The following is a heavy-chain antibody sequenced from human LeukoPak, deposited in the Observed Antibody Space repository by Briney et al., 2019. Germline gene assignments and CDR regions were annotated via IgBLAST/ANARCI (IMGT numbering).Heavy chain of an antibody. D-gene: IGHD3-10*01. V-gene: IGHV4-34*01. J-gene: IGHJ6*02. CDR1: GGYLSGYY. CDR3: ARGLGGARSYYYYGMDV. Sequence: PSETLSLTCAVYGGYLSGYYWSWIRQPPGKGLKWMGEINHSGSTKYNTSLKSRVTISVDTSKNQFSLKLSSVTAADTAVYYCARGLGGARSYYYYGMDVWGQGTTVTVSS. CDR2: INHSGST.